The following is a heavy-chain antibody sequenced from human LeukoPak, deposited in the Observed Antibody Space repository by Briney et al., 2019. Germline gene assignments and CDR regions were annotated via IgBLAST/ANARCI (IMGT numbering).Heavy chain of an antibody. Sequence: GASVKVSCKASGYTFTSYGISWVRQAPGQGLEWMGWISACNGNTNYAQKLQGRVTMTTDTSTSTAYMELRSLRSDDTAVYYCARDAPLLWFGELSPSPYYYYGMDVWGKGTTVTVSS. CDR1: GYTFTSYG. CDR3: ARDAPLLWFGELSPSPYYYYGMDV. D-gene: IGHD3-10*01. V-gene: IGHV1-18*04. J-gene: IGHJ6*04. CDR2: ISACNGNT.